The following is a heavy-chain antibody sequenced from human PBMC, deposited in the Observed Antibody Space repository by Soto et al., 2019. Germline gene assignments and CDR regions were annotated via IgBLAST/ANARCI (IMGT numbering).Heavy chain of an antibody. D-gene: IGHD2-2*01. Sequence: QVHLVQSEGELKKPGASVKVSCKTSGYTFSDYGVSWVRQAPGQGLQWMGWINTFNGNTKYEQKFQGRVILSFDASTGTVFLELTSLKFADAAVYYCARGFIPENYWGQGTRVTVSS. J-gene: IGHJ4*02. CDR1: GYTFSDYG. CDR2: INTFNGNT. CDR3: ARGFIPENY. V-gene: IGHV1-18*01.